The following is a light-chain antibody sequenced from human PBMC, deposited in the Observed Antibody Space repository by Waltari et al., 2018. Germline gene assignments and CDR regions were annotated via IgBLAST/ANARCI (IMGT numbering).Light chain of an antibody. J-gene: IGKJ4*01. CDR1: QTIPRY. CDR2: GIS. CDR3: QQSTSIPLT. Sequence: DIQMTQPPSSLSASVGDRVTITCRASQTIPRYLNWYQQKPGKAPKLLIYGISNLHSGVPSRFSGSGSGTDFTLTISSLQPEDFATYYCQQSTSIPLTFGGGTKVDIK. V-gene: IGKV1-39*01.